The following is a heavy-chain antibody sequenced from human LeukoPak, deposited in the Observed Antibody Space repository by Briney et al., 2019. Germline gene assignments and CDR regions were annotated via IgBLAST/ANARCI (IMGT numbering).Heavy chain of an antibody. CDR2: ISDSGATT. CDR3: AKLLSGSYYTDYFDY. CDR1: GFTFSTYA. Sequence: GGSLRLSCAASGFTFSTYAMTWVRQAPGKGLEWVSHISDSGATTYYADSVKGRFTISRDNSKNTLYLQMHSLRAEDTAVYYCAKLLSGSYYTDYFDYSGLGTLVTVSS. V-gene: IGHV3-23*01. J-gene: IGHJ4*02. D-gene: IGHD1-26*01.